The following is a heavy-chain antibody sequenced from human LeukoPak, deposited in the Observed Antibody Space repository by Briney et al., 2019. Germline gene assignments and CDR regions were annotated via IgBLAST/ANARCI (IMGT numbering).Heavy chain of an antibody. CDR1: GGSFSGYY. Sequence: SETLSLTCAVYGGSFSGYYWSWIRQSPGKGLEWIGEINHSGSTNYNPSLKSRVTISVDTSKNQFSLKLSSVTAADTAVYYCARGGLVWGLFDYWGQGTLVTVSS. D-gene: IGHD3-16*01. CDR3: ARGGLVWGLFDY. V-gene: IGHV4-34*01. J-gene: IGHJ4*02. CDR2: INHSGST.